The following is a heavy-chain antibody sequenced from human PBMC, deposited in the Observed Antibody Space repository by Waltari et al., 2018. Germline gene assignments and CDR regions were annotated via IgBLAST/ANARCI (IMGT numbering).Heavy chain of an antibody. CDR2: ISSSSSYI. CDR1: GFTFSSYS. J-gene: IGHJ6*03. CDR3: ARLRGSTPYYYYMDV. Sequence: EVQLVESGGGLVKPGGSLRLSCAASGFTFSSYSMNWVRKAPGKGLEWVSSISSSSSYIYYADSVKGRFTISRDNAKNSLYLQMNSLRAEDTAVYYCARLRGSTPYYYYMDVWGKGTTVTVSS. V-gene: IGHV3-21*01. D-gene: IGHD5-12*01.